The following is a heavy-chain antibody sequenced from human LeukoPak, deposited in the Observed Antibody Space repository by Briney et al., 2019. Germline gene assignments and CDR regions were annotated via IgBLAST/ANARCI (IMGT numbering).Heavy chain of an antibody. V-gene: IGHV4-59*01. Sequence: PSETLSLTCTVSGGSINTYHWNWIRKSPEKGLEWIGYMQSTGNSNYNPSLKSRVTMSVDMSRNQIVLNLSSVTPADTAVYFCARDKQHSYGRYFDHWGQGILVTVSS. J-gene: IGHJ4*02. CDR1: GGSINTYH. CDR2: MQSTGNS. CDR3: ARDKQHSYGRYFDH. D-gene: IGHD5-18*01.